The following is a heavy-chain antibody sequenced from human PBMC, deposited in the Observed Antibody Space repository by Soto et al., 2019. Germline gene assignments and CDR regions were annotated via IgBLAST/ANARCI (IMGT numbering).Heavy chain of an antibody. CDR1: GGSISSGGYS. D-gene: IGHD2-15*01. Sequence: SETLSLTCAVSGGSISSGGYSWSWIRQPPGKGLEWIGYIYHSGSTYYNSSLKSRVTISVDRSKNQFSLKLSSVTAADTAVYYCARGRYCSGGSCYPFDYWGQGTLVTVSS. CDR3: ARGRYCSGGSCYPFDY. V-gene: IGHV4-30-2*01. CDR2: IYHSGST. J-gene: IGHJ4*02.